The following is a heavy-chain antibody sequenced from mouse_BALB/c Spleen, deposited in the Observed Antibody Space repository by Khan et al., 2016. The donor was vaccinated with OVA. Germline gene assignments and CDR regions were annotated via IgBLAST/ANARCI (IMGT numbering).Heavy chain of an antibody. J-gene: IGHJ3*01. D-gene: IGHD1-1*02. V-gene: IGHV9-3-1*01. CDR2: INTYTGEP. CDR3: TRSQGSYFFAY. CDR1: GYTFTNYG. Sequence: QIQLVQSGPELKKPGETVKISCKASGYTFTNYGMNWVKQAPGKGLKWMGWINTYTGEPTYADDFKGRFALSLVTSASTAYLQIINLKNEDTATYFCTRSQGSYFFAYWGQGTLVTVSA.